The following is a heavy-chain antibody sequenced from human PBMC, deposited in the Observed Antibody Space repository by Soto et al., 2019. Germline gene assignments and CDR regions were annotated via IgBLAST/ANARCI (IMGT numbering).Heavy chain of an antibody. J-gene: IGHJ6*02. CDR3: ASRRNYDSSGYAVDYYGMYV. D-gene: IGHD3-22*01. V-gene: IGHV5-51*01. Sequence: PGESLKISCKGSGYNFTNYWIGWVRQMPGKGLEWMGIIYPDDSDTRYSPSFQGQVTISVDKSISAAYLQWGSLKYSRSAMYYCASRRNYDSSGYAVDYYGMYVWVQGTSVTVSS. CDR2: IYPDDSDT. CDR1: GYNFTNYW.